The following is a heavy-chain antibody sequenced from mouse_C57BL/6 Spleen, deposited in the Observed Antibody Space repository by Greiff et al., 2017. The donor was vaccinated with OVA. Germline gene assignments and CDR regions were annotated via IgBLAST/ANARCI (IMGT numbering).Heavy chain of an antibody. V-gene: IGHV1-22*01. CDR2: INPNNGGT. Sequence: EVQLKESGPELVKPGASVKMSCKASGYTFTDYNMHWVKQSHGKSLEWIGYINPNNGGTSYNQKFKGKATLTVNKSSSTAYMELRSLTSEDSAVYYCARPYDYDGFAYWGQGTLVTVSA. CDR1: GYTFTDYN. CDR3: ARPYDYDGFAY. J-gene: IGHJ3*01. D-gene: IGHD2-4*01.